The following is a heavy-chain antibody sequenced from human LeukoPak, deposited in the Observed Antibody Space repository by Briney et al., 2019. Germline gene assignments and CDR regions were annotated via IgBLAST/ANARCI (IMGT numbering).Heavy chain of an antibody. CDR1: VVTFSSYA. Sequence: GGSLRLSCAASVVTFSSYAMSWVRQAPGQGLEWVSAISGSGGSTYYADSVKGRFTISRDNSKNTLYLQMNSLRAEDTAVYYCAKDAPVNIVVVPAAKSWGQGTPVTDAS. V-gene: IGHV3-23*01. J-gene: IGHJ4*02. CDR3: AKDAPVNIVVVPAAKS. CDR2: ISGSGGST. D-gene: IGHD2-2*01.